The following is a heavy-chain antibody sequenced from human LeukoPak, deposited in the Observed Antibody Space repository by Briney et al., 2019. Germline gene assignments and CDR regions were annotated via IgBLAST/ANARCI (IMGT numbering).Heavy chain of an antibody. CDR3: AGHHPRNTVDF. Sequence: SETLSLTCTVSGGSISSYYCSWIRQPLGKGLEWIAYISDIGSINYNPSLKSRVTISLDTSKNQFSLKLSSVTAADTAVYYCAGHHPRNTVDFWGQGTLVTVSS. J-gene: IGHJ4*02. V-gene: IGHV4-59*08. CDR1: GGSISSYY. D-gene: IGHD2-8*02. CDR2: ISDIGSI.